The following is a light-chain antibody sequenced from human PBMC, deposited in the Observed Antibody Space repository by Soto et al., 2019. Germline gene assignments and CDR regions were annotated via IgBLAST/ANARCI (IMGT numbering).Light chain of an antibody. V-gene: IGKV1-39*01. CDR2: AAS. CDR1: QSISSY. Sequence: DIQMTQSPSSRSSSLGDRVTITCRASQSISSYLNWYQQKPGKAPKLLIYAASSLQSGVPSRFSVSGSGTDFTLTISSLQNEDFATYYCQQSYSTTRTFCQGTKVDIK. CDR3: QQSYSTTRT. J-gene: IGKJ1*01.